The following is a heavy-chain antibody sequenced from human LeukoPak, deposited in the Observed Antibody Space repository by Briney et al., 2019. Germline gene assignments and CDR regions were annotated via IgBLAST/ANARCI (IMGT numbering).Heavy chain of an antibody. J-gene: IGHJ6*02. CDR3: ASRSAGSFDPNYYYGMDV. Sequence: SVKVSCKASGGTFSSYAISWVRQAPGQGLEWMGGIIPIFGTANYAQKFQGRVTITADESTSTAYMEPSSLRSEDTAVYYCASRSAGSFDPNYYYGMDVWGQGTTVTVSS. CDR1: GGTFSSYA. V-gene: IGHV1-69*13. CDR2: IIPIFGTA. D-gene: IGHD2-15*01.